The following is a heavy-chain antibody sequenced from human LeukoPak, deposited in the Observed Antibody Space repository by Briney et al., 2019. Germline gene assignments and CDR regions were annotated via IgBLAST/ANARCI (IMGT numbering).Heavy chain of an antibody. J-gene: IGHJ3*02. CDR3: ARVSAAVAFDI. CDR2: IYYSGST. D-gene: IGHD6-25*01. V-gene: IGHV4-59*01. CDR1: GGSISSYY. Sequence: SETLSLTCTVSGGSISSYYWSWIRQPPGKGLEWIGYIYYSGSTNYNSSLKSRVTISVDTSKNQFSLKLSSVTAADTAVYYCARVSAAVAFDIWGQGTMVTVSS.